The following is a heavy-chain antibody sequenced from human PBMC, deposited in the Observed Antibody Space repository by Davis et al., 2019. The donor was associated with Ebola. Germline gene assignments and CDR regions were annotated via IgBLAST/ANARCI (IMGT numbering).Heavy chain of an antibody. CDR2: INHSGST. D-gene: IGHD6-13*01. V-gene: IGHV4-34*01. Sequence: SETLSLTCAVSGGSFSGYYWSWIRQPPGKGLEWIGEINHSGSTNYNPSLKNRVTISVDTSKNQFSLKLSSVTAADMAVYYCARGSSRLHSSSWYRYWGQGTLVTVSS. CDR3: ARGSSRLHSSSWYRY. J-gene: IGHJ4*02. CDR1: GGSFSGYY.